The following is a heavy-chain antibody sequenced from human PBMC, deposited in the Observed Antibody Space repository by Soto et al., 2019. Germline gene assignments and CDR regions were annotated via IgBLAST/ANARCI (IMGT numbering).Heavy chain of an antibody. CDR1: GYTFTSYA. V-gene: IGHV1-3*01. Sequence: ASVKVSCKASGYTFTSYAMHWVRQAPGQRLEWMGWINAGNGNTKYSQKFQGWVTMTRDTSISTAYMELSRLRSDDTAVYYCARGIAAAAARGMDVWGQGTTVLVSS. D-gene: IGHD6-13*01. CDR3: ARGIAAAAARGMDV. CDR2: INAGNGNT. J-gene: IGHJ6*02.